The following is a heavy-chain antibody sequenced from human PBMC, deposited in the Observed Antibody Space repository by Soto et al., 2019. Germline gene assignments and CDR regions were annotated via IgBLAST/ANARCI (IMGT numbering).Heavy chain of an antibody. J-gene: IGHJ4*02. D-gene: IGHD2-15*01. CDR3: ARTPHLGYCGGGSCSPNFDY. CDR2: ISGSGGST. V-gene: IGHV3-23*01. Sequence: SGGSLRLSCAASGFTFSSYAMSWVRQAPGKGLEWVSAISGSGGSTYYADSVKGRFTISRDNSKNTLYLQMNSLRAEDTAVYYCARTPHLGYCGGGSCSPNFDYWGQGTLVTVSS. CDR1: GFTFSSYA.